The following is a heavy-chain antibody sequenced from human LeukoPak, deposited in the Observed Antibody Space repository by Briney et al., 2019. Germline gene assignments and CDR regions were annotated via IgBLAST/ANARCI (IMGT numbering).Heavy chain of an antibody. Sequence: ASVKVSCKASGYTFASFGITWVRQAPGQGLEWMGWINTHNGDTNYAQKLQGRVTMTTDTSTSTAYMELRSLRSDDTAVYYCARDRGTNMVQDAFDIWGQGTMVTVSS. D-gene: IGHD3-10*01. J-gene: IGHJ3*02. CDR3: ARDRGTNMVQDAFDI. CDR2: INTHNGDT. V-gene: IGHV1-18*01. CDR1: GYTFASFG.